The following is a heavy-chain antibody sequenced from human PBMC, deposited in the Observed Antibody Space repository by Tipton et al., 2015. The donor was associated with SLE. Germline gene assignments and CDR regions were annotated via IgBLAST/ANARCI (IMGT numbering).Heavy chain of an antibody. Sequence: TLSLTCTVSGGSFSSHYWSWIRQPPGKGLEWIGYINYSGSTNYNPSLKSRVTISVDTSENQFSLKLSSVTAADTAVYYCARRRGSSWYEDYFDYWGQGTLVTVSS. CDR2: INYSGST. J-gene: IGHJ4*02. D-gene: IGHD6-13*01. CDR3: ARRRGSSWYEDYFDY. CDR1: GGSFSSHY. V-gene: IGHV4-59*11.